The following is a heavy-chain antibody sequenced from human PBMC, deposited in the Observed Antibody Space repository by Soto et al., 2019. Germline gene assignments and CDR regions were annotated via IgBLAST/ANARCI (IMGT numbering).Heavy chain of an antibody. J-gene: IGHJ6*02. CDR3: ARASSEAPSYGMDV. D-gene: IGHD6-25*01. CDR1: ASSISSYY. V-gene: IGHV4-59*01. Sequence: SETLSLTCTLSASSISSYYWSWNRQPPGKGLEWIGYIYYSGSTNYNPSPKSRVTISVDTSKNQFSLKLSSVTAADTAVYYCARASSEAPSYGMDVWGQGTTVTVSS. CDR2: IYYSGST.